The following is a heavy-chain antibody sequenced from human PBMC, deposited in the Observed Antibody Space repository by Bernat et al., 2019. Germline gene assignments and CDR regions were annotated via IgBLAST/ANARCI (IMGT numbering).Heavy chain of an antibody. Sequence: EVQLVESGGGLVKPGGSLRLSCAASGFTFSSYSMNWVRQAPGKGLEWVSSISSSSSYIYYADSVKGRFTISRDNAKNSLYLQMNSLRAEDTAVYYCARPFLRYLDGQLDLWGRGTLVTVSS. CDR2: ISSSSSYI. J-gene: IGHJ2*01. CDR1: GFTFSSYS. D-gene: IGHD3-9*01. CDR3: ARPFLRYLDGQLDL. V-gene: IGHV3-21*01.